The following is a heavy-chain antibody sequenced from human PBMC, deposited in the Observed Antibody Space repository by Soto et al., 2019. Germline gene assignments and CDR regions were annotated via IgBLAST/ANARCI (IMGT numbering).Heavy chain of an antibody. D-gene: IGHD3-16*01. Sequence: SETLSLTCTVSGGSISSYYWSWIRQPPGKGLEWIGYIYYSGITDYNPSLKSRVTISVDTSKSQFSLKLSSVTAADTAVYYCARGRVITFGGVTPHKKDVWGQGTTVTVSS. V-gene: IGHV4-59*01. J-gene: IGHJ6*02. CDR3: ARGRVITFGGVTPHKKDV. CDR1: GGSISSYY. CDR2: IYYSGIT.